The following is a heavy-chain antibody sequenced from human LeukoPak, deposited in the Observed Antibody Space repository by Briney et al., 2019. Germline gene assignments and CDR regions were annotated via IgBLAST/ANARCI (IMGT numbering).Heavy chain of an antibody. J-gene: IGHJ4*02. CDR1: GFTFNTYT. CDR2: ISGSSGII. V-gene: IGHV3-48*04. CDR3: ARDQYDTWSRRGNFDS. Sequence: GGSLRLSCAASGFTFNTYTMNWVRQAPGKGLEWVSYISGSSGIIDYADSVRGRFTISRDNTKNSLYLQMNSLRVEDTAVFYCARDQYDTWSRRGNFDSWGQGTLVIVSS. D-gene: IGHD3-3*01.